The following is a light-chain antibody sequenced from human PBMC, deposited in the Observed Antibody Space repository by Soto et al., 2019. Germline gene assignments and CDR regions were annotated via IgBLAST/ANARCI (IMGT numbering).Light chain of an antibody. J-gene: IGLJ2*01. CDR2: DVN. Sequence: QSALTQPASVSGSPGQSITISCTGTSSDIGAYDYVSWYQHHPGKAPKLMIYDVNNRPSGVSNRFSGSKSGNTASLTISGLQAEDEADYYCSSYTGISTSFGGGTKLTVL. V-gene: IGLV2-14*03. CDR1: SSDIGAYDY. CDR3: SSYTGISTS.